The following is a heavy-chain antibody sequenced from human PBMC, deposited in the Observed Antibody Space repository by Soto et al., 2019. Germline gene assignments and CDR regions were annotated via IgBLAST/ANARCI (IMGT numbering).Heavy chain of an antibody. CDR2: ISGSGGST. J-gene: IGHJ6*02. D-gene: IGHD3-3*01. CDR1: GFTFSSYA. V-gene: IGHV3-23*01. Sequence: HPGGSLRLSCAASGFTFSSYAMSWVRQAPGKGLEWVSAISGSGGSTYYADSVKGRFTISRDNSKNTLYLQMNSLRAEDTAVYYCAKELLNSLRFLEWLLPGMDVWGQGTTVTVSS. CDR3: AKELLNSLRFLEWLLPGMDV.